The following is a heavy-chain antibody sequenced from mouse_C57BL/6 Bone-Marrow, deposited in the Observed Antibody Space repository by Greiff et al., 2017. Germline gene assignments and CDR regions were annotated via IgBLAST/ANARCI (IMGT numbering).Heavy chain of an antibody. Sequence: QVQLQQSGAELVKPGASVKLSCKASGYTFTSYWMHWVKQRPGQGLEWIGMIHPNSGSTNYNEKFKSKATLTVDKSSSTAYMQLSSLTSEDSAVYYCAGEETVCWFAYWGQGTLVTVSA. CDR3: AGEETVCWFAY. J-gene: IGHJ3*01. V-gene: IGHV1-64*01. D-gene: IGHD4-1*01. CDR1: GYTFTSYW. CDR2: IHPNSGST.